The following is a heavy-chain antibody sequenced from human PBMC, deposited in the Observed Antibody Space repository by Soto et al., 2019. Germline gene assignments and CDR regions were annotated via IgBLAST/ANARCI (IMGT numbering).Heavy chain of an antibody. CDR3: ARSPWFGELLGWYDP. CDR1: GDSISHGGYH. CDR2: IYYSGST. V-gene: IGHV4-31*03. D-gene: IGHD3-10*01. Sequence: PSETLSLTCTVSGDSISHGGYHWGWIRQHPGKGLEWIGYIYYSGSTYYNPSLKSRAALSVDTSNNQFSLKLGSVTAADTAVYYCARSPWFGELLGWYDPWGPGTLVTVS. J-gene: IGHJ5*02.